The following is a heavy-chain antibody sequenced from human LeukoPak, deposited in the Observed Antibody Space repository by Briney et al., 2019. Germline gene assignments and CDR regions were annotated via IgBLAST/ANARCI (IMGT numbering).Heavy chain of an antibody. CDR1: GFTFSSYW. J-gene: IGHJ4*02. V-gene: IGHV3-7*01. D-gene: IGHD4-17*01. CDR3: ARDRGSYGDYSDY. CDR2: IKQDGSEK. Sequence: GGSLRHSCAASGFTFSSYWMSWVRQAPGKGLEWVANIKQDGSEKYYVDSVKGRFTISRDNAKNSLYLQMNSLRAEDTAVYYCARDRGSYGDYSDYWGQGTLVTVSS.